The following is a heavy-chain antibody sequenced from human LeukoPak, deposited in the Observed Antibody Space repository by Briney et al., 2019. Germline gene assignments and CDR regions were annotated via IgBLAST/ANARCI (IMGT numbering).Heavy chain of an antibody. D-gene: IGHD3-10*01. CDR3: ARDAPYGRVSY. J-gene: IGHJ4*02. Sequence: GGSLRLSCAASGFTFSSYWMSWVRQAPGKGLEWVANIKQDGSEKYYVDSVKGRFTISRDNAKNSLHLQMNSLRAEDTAVYYCARDAPYGRVSYWGQGTLVTVSS. V-gene: IGHV3-7*05. CDR1: GFTFSSYW. CDR2: IKQDGSEK.